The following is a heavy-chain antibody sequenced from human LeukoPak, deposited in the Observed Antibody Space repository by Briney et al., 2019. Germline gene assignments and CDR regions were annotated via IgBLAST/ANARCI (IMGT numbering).Heavy chain of an antibody. V-gene: IGHV3-48*01. CDR2: LIVGNGNQ. D-gene: IGHD4-23*01. Sequence: GGSLRLSCAASGFVFSSYSMNWVRQAPGKGLEWVSFLIVGNGNQHYADSVKGRFTISRDDAKNSLYLQMNSLRAEDTAVYYCARDRNGGSFDDWGQGTLVTVSS. CDR1: GFVFSSYS. CDR3: ARDRNGGSFDD. J-gene: IGHJ4*02.